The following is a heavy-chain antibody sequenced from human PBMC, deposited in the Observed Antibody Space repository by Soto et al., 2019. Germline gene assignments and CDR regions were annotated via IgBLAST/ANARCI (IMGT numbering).Heavy chain of an antibody. CDR2: IYYSGST. CDR1: GGSISSYY. D-gene: IGHD4-17*01. J-gene: IGHJ6*03. V-gene: IGHV4-59*08. Sequence: ETLSLTCTVSGGSISSYYWSWIRQPPGKGLEWIGYIYYSGSTNYNPSLKSRVTISVDTSKNQFSLKLSSVTAADTAVYYCARVLVEGYDYGDQRPEYYYYYYMDVWGKGTTVTVSS. CDR3: ARVLVEGYDYGDQRPEYYYYYYMDV.